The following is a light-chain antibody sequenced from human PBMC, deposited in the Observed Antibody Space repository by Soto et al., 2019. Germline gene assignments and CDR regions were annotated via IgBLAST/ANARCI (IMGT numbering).Light chain of an antibody. Sequence: DIQMTQSPSSLSASVGDRVTITCRASQSISNYLSWYQQKPGKAPKIRMNVASTLQSGVQSRFSGSGSGTEFTLTISSLKPEEFATDDCQQYNTYSTFGQGTRLEIK. V-gene: IGKV1-16*01. CDR1: QSISNY. CDR3: QQYNTYST. CDR2: VAS. J-gene: IGKJ5*01.